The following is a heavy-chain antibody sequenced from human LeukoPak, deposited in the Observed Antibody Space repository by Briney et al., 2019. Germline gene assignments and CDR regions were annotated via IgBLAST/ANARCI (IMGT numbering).Heavy chain of an antibody. V-gene: IGHV6-1*01. D-gene: IGHD2-2*01. CDR3: ARDHYCSSVSRSLDS. CDR1: GDSVSSNSAA. J-gene: IGHJ4*02. Sequence: SQTLSLTCALSGDSVSSNSAAWNWIRQSPSRGFEWLGRTYYRSKWYNDYAVSVNTRITINPDTSKNQFSLQLNSVTPEDTAVYYCARDHYCSSVSRSLDSWGQGTLVTVSS. CDR2: TYYRSKWYN.